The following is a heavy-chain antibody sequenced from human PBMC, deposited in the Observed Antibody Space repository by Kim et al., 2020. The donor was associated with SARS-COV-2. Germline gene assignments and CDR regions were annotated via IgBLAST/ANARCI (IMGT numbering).Heavy chain of an antibody. J-gene: IGHJ5*02. D-gene: IGHD3-10*01. CDR3: AREITRNWFDP. V-gene: IGHV4-31*02. CDR2: T. Sequence: TYYNPALDSRVIISLDTSQNQFSLKLTSVTAADTAIYYCAREITRNWFDPWGQGTLLTVSS.